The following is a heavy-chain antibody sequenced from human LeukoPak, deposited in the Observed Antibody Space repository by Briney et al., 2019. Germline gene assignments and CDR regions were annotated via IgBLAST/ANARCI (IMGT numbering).Heavy chain of an antibody. Sequence: PGGSLRLSCAASGFTFSSYSMNWVRQAPGKGLVWVSYISSSSSTIYYADSVKGRFTVSRDNGKNSLFLQMNGLRAEDTAIYYCVRVKGGWLGEKTYDYLGQGTLVTVSP. J-gene: IGHJ4*02. V-gene: IGHV3-48*04. CDR3: VRVKGGWLGEKTYDY. CDR1: GFTFSSYS. CDR2: ISSSSSTI. D-gene: IGHD5-24*01.